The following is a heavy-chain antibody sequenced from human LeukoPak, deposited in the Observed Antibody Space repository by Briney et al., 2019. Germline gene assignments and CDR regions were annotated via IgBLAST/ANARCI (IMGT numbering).Heavy chain of an antibody. D-gene: IGHD3-22*01. V-gene: IGHV3-30*03. J-gene: IGHJ4*02. Sequence: GGSLRLSCAASGFTFSRYGMHWVSQAPGKGLEWVAVISYDGSNKYYADSVKGRFTISRDNSKNTLYLQMNSLRAEDTAVYYCARADYYYDSSGYSYPDYWGQGTLVTVSS. CDR1: GFTFSRYG. CDR2: ISYDGSNK. CDR3: ARADYYYDSSGYSYPDY.